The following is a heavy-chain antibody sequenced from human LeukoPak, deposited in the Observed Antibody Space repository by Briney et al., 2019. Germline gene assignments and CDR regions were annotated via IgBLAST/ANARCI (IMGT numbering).Heavy chain of an antibody. CDR3: ARDYYDSSGLDY. J-gene: IGHJ4*02. CDR1: GGSISSGDYY. Sequence: PSETLSLTCTVSGGSISSGDYYWSWIRQPPGKGLEWIGYIYYSGSTNYNPSLKSRVTISVDTSKNQFSLKLSSVTAADTAVYYCARDYYDSSGLDYWGQGTLVTVSS. CDR2: IYYSGST. D-gene: IGHD3-22*01. V-gene: IGHV4-30-4*01.